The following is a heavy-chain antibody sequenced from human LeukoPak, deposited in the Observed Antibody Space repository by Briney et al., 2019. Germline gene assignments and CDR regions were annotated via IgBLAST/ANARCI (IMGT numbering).Heavy chain of an antibody. CDR1: GYTFTGYY. V-gene: IGHV1-2*02. CDR2: INPNSGGT. Sequence: ASVKVSCKASGYTFTGYYMHWVRQAPGQGLEWMGWINPNSGGTNYAQKFQGRATMTRDTSISRAYMELSRLRSDDTAVYYCAREKGYDSSGYYEGFDYWGQGTLVTVSS. J-gene: IGHJ4*02. CDR3: AREKGYDSSGYYEGFDY. D-gene: IGHD3-22*01.